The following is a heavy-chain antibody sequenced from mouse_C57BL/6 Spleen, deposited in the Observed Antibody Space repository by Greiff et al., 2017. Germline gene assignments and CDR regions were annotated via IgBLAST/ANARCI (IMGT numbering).Heavy chain of an antibody. Sequence: EVQLMESGGDLVKPGGSLKLSCAASGFTFSSYGMSWVRLTPDQRLEWVATISIGGSYTYSPDSVKGRITISRDNAKNTLYLQMHSLKSEDTAMYYCARRARSGPWFAYWGQGTLVTVSA. CDR3: ARRARSGPWFAY. D-gene: IGHD3-2*02. V-gene: IGHV5-6*01. CDR2: ISIGGSYT. J-gene: IGHJ3*01. CDR1: GFTFSSYG.